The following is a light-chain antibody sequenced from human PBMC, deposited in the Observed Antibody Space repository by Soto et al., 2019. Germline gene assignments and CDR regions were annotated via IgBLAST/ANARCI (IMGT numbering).Light chain of an antibody. CDR3: QQYGSSPIT. V-gene: IGKV3-20*01. Sequence: EIVLTQSPGSLSLSPGERATLSCRASQSVSSNYLAWYQQKPGQAPRLLIYDASSRASGIPDRFSGSKSGTDFTLTIRGLEPEDAAVYYCQQYGSSPITFGQGTRREIK. CDR1: QSVSSNY. J-gene: IGKJ5*01. CDR2: DAS.